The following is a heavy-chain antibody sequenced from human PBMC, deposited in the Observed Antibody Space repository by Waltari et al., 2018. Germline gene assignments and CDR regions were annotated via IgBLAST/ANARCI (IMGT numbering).Heavy chain of an antibody. J-gene: IGHJ3*02. CDR3: ARATLTQAYSGSYPDAFDI. D-gene: IGHD1-26*01. Sequence: QVHLQESGPGLVKPSETLSLPCAVSGYSISSGYSWGWIRQPPGKGLEWLGSIYHRGNTHYNPSLKSRVTISVDTSKNQFSLKLSSVTAADTAVYYCARATLTQAYSGSYPDAFDIWGQRTMVTVSS. CDR1: GYSISSGYS. V-gene: IGHV4-38-2*01. CDR2: IYHRGNT.